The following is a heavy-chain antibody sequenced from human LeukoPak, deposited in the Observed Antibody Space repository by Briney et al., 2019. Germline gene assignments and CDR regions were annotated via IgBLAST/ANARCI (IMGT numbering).Heavy chain of an antibody. CDR1: GLTFSNAW. J-gene: IGHJ6*02. V-gene: IGHV3-30*18. D-gene: IGHD6-13*01. CDR3: AKGTAVAGTSGYYGLDA. CDR2: VSSDGRNR. Sequence: GGSLRLSCVVSGLTFSNAWMSWVRQAPGKGLEWVASVSSDGRNRYYGASVEGRFTISRDNSKNTLYLEVNSLRIEDTAVYYCAKGTAVAGTSGYYGLDAWGQGTTVTISS.